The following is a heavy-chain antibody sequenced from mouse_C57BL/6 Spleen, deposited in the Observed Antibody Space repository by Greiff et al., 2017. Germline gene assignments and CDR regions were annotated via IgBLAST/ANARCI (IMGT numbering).Heavy chain of an antibody. V-gene: IGHV5-6*01. CDR2: ISRGGSYT. J-gene: IGHJ1*03. CDR3: ARHRQYGIIYDWYVDV. D-gene: IGHD1-1*01. CDR1: GFTFRSYG. Sequence: EVQLVESGGDLVMPGGSLKLSCAASGFTFRSYGMSWVRQTPAKRLAWVATISRGGSYTYSPDSVKGRFTISRDHAKNTLSRQMSSLKSEDAAMYCCARHRQYGIIYDWYVDVWGTGTTVTVAS.